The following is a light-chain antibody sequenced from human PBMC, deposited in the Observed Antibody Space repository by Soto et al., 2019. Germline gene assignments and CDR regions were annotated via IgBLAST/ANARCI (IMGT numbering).Light chain of an antibody. V-gene: IGLV2-11*01. J-gene: IGLJ3*02. CDR2: DIS. Sequence: QSALTQPRSVSGAPGQRVTISCTGTSSNVGGYYFVSWYQHHPGKAPKLIIYDISKRPSGVPDRFSGSKSGSTASLTISGLQADDEADYYCCSYAGSYALVFGGGTKLTVL. CDR3: CSYAGSYALV. CDR1: SSNVGGYYF.